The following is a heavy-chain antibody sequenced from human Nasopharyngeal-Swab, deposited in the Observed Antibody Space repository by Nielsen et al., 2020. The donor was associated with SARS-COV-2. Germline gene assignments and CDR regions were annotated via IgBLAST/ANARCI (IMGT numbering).Heavy chain of an antibody. J-gene: IGHJ6*02. CDR1: GGSISSYY. CDR2: IYYSGST. V-gene: IGHV4-59*13. D-gene: IGHD6-19*01. Sequence: SETLSLTCTVSGGSISSYYWSWIRQPPGKGLEWIGYIYYSGSTNYNPSLKSRVTIPVDTSENQFSLRLTSVTAADTAVYYCARERRYSSGWSYYYYGMDVWGQGTTVTVSS. CDR3: ARERRYSSGWSYYYYGMDV.